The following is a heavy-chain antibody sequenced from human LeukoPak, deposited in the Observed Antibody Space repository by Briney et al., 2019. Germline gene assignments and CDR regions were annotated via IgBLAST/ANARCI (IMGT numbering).Heavy chain of an antibody. CDR3: AGGYRAYDYLDY. Sequence: GRSLGLSCAASGFIFSNYGMHWVRQAPGKGLEWVAVIWYDAYNKYYADSVKGRFTISRDNSKNTLYLQMNSLRAKDTAVYYCAGGYRAYDYLDYWGQGTLVTVSS. D-gene: IGHD5-12*01. V-gene: IGHV3-33*01. CDR1: GFIFSNYG. J-gene: IGHJ4*02. CDR2: IWYDAYNK.